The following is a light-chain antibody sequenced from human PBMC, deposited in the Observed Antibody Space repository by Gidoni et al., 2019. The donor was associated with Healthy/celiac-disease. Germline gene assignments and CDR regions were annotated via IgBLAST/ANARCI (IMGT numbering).Light chain of an antibody. J-gene: IGKJ2*01. CDR2: KAS. Sequence: ITCRASQSISSWLAWYQQKPGKAPKLLIYKASSLESGVPSRISSSGSGTEFTLTISSLQPDDFSTYYCQQYNSYPYTFGQGTKLEIK. CDR1: QSISSW. CDR3: QQYNSYPYT. V-gene: IGKV1-5*03.